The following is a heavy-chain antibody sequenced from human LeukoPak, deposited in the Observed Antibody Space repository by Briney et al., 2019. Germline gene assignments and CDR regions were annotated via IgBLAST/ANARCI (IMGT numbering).Heavy chain of an antibody. V-gene: IGHV3-7*01. CDR2: IKHDGSEK. CDR1: GFIFTNYF. Sequence: GGSLRLSCAASGFIFTNYFMSWVRQAPGKGLEWVASIKHDGSEKYYVDSVRGRFTISRDNAKNSLYLQMNSLRAEDTAVYYCARSEFDIWGQGTMVTVSS. J-gene: IGHJ3*02. CDR3: ARSEFDI.